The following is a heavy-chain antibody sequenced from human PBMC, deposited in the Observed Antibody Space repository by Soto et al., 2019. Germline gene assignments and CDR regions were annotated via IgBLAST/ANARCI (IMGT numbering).Heavy chain of an antibody. V-gene: IGHV3-7*01. CDR3: ARAAPYYDILTDLFDY. J-gene: IGHJ4*02. CDR2: IKQDGSEK. Sequence: GGSLRLSCAASGFTFSSYWMSWVRQAPGKGLEWVANIKQDGSEKYYVDSVKGRFTISRDNAKNSLYLQMNSLRAEDTAVYYCARAAPYYDILTDLFDYWGQGTRVTVSS. D-gene: IGHD3-9*01. CDR1: GFTFSSYW.